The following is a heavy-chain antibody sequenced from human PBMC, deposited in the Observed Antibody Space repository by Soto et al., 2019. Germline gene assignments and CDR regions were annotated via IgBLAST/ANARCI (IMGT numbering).Heavy chain of an antibody. J-gene: IGHJ4*02. CDR2: VNAGDGSA. CDR3: ARERDSFDY. Sequence: QVQLVQSGAEVTEPGASVKVSCKTSRFTFTLHYIHWVRQAPGQGLEWVGMVNAGDGSATYAREFRDKVSMTWDTSTSTVYLDLNSLKSEDTAIYYCARERDSFDYWGQGTLVSVSP. CDR1: RFTFTLHY. D-gene: IGHD3-22*01. V-gene: IGHV1-46*01.